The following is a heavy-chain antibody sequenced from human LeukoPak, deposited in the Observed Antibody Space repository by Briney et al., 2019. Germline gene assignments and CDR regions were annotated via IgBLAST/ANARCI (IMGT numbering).Heavy chain of an antibody. CDR1: GCSFISYR. CDR3: AIFGAMVRGVISEFDY. D-gene: IGHD3-10*01. Sequence: GESLKSSSKASGCSFISYRFSWVRRLPGKGLVWLGIINPSDSDTRYSPSFRGQVTISADKSINTAYLQWSSLKAADTAMYYCAIFGAMVRGVISEFDYWGQGTLVTVSS. CDR2: INPSDSDT. V-gene: IGHV5-51*01. J-gene: IGHJ4*02.